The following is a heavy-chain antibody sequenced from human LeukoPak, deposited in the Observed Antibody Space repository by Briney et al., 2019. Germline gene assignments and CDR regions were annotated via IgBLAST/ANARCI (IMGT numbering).Heavy chain of an antibody. J-gene: IGHJ4*02. Sequence: GGSLRLSCAASGFTFSSYAMSWVRQAPGKGLEWVSAISGSGGSTYYADSVKGRFTISRDNSKNTLYLQMNSLRAEDTAVYYCARGRKYQRRFGPAGYFDYWGQGTLVTVSS. CDR2: ISGSGGST. D-gene: IGHD2-2*01. V-gene: IGHV3-23*01. CDR3: ARGRKYQRRFGPAGYFDY. CDR1: GFTFSSYA.